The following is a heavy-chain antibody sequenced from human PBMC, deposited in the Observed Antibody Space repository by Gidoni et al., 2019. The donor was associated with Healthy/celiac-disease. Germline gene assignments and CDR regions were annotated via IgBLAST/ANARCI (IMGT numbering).Heavy chain of an antibody. Sequence: QVQLQESGPGLVKPSETLSLTCTVSGGSISSYYWSWIRQPPGKGLEWIGYIYYSGSTNYNPSLKSRVTISVDTSKNQFSLKLSSVTAADTAVYYCARRIAVAGTAYYYGMDVWGQGTTVTVSS. CDR1: GGSISSYY. CDR2: IYYSGST. V-gene: IGHV4-59*01. D-gene: IGHD6-19*01. CDR3: ARRIAVAGTAYYYGMDV. J-gene: IGHJ6*02.